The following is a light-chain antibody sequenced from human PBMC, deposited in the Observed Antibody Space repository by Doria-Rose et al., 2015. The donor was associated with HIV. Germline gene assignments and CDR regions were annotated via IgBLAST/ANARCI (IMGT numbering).Light chain of an antibody. V-gene: IGKV1-39*01. CDR3: QQSYNTPYT. J-gene: IGKJ2*01. CDR2: AAS. Sequence: RVTITCRAGQIIDNYLTWYQQKPGKAPKPLIYAASRLQRWVPSRFSGSGSGRDFTLTINSLQREDFAIYYCQQSYNTPYTFGQGTKLEIK. CDR1: QIIDNY.